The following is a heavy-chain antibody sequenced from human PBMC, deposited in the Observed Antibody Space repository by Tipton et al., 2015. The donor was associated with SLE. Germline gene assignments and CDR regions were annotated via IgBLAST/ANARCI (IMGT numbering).Heavy chain of an antibody. J-gene: IGHJ4*02. D-gene: IGHD3-22*01. V-gene: IGHV4-39*07. CDR2: IYYSGST. Sequence: TLSLTCTVSGGSISSSSYYWGWIRQPPGKGLEWIGSIYYSGSTYYNPSLKSRVTISIDTSKNQFSLKLRSVTAADTAVYYCARGGSESWLLLNDWGQGTLVTVSS. CDR3: ARGGSESWLLLND. CDR1: GGSISSSSYY.